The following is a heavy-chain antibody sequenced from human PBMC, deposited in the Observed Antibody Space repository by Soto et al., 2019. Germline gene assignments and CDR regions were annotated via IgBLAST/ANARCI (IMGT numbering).Heavy chain of an antibody. J-gene: IGHJ6*02. CDR3: ARAASRILYYGMDV. D-gene: IGHD2-15*01. V-gene: IGHV4-34*01. CDR1: GGSFSGYY. Sequence: SETLSLTCAVYGGSFSGYYWSWIRQPPGKGLEWIGEINHSGSTNYNPSLKSRVTISVDTSKNQFSLKLSSVTAADTAVYYCARAASRILYYGMDVWGQGTTVTVSS. CDR2: INHSGST.